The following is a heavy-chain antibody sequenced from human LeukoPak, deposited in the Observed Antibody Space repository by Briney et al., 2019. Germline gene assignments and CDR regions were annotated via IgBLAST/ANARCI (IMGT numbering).Heavy chain of an antibody. D-gene: IGHD3-10*01. V-gene: IGHV4-39*07. CDR1: GGSISSSSYY. J-gene: IGHJ5*02. Sequence: PSETLSLTCTVSGGSISSSSYYWGWIRQPPGKGLEWIGSIYYSGSTYYNPSLKSRVTISVDTSKNQFSLKLSSVTAADTAVYYCARGPYGSGSYYNLNWFDPWGQGTLVTVSS. CDR2: IYYSGST. CDR3: ARGPYGSGSYYNLNWFDP.